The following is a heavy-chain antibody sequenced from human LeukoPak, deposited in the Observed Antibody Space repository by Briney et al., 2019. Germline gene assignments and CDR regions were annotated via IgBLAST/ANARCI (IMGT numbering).Heavy chain of an antibody. CDR3: ARLYGSISSFDY. D-gene: IGHD3-22*01. Sequence: TSETLSLTCTVSGGSISSNDYYWDWIRQPPGMGLEYIGSIYYSGSTYYNPSLKSRVTIPVDTSKNQFSLKLSSVTAADTAVYYCARLYGSISSFDYWGQGTLVTVSS. J-gene: IGHJ4*02. CDR2: IYYSGST. V-gene: IGHV4-39*01. CDR1: GGSISSNDYY.